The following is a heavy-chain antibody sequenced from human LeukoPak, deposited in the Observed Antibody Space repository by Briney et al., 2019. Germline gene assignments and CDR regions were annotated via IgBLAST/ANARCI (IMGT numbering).Heavy chain of an antibody. CDR1: GFTFSSYA. CDR2: ISGSGGST. CDR3: AKRGDGDNFDY. V-gene: IGHV3-23*01. D-gene: IGHD5-24*01. J-gene: IGHJ4*02. Sequence: GVLRLSCAASGFTFSSYAMSWVRHAPGKGLEWVSDISGSGGSTYYADSVKGRFTISRDNSKNTLYLQMNSLRAEDTAVYYCAKRGDGDNFDYWGQGTLVPVSS.